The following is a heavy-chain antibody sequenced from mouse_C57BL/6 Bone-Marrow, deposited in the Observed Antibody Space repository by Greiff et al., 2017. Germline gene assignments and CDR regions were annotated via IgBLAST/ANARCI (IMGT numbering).Heavy chain of an antibody. CDR3: ARSGLFATVVFDY. J-gene: IGHJ2*01. Sequence: VQLQQSGAELVRPGASVKLSCKASGYTFTDYYINWVKQRPGQGLEWIARIYPGSGNTYYNEKFKGKATLTAEKSSSTAYMQLSSLTSEDSAVYFCARSGLFATVVFDYWGQGTTLTVSS. D-gene: IGHD1-1*01. V-gene: IGHV1-76*01. CDR2: IYPGSGNT. CDR1: GYTFTDYY.